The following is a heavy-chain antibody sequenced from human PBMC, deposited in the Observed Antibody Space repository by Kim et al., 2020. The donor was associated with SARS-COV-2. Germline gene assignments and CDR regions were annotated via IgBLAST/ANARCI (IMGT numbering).Heavy chain of an antibody. J-gene: IGHJ4*02. V-gene: IGHV3-23*03. D-gene: IGHD4-4*01. Sequence: GGSLRPSCAASGFSFSSYAMSWVRQAPGKGLEWVSVIYSGGSSTYYADSVKGRFTISRDNSKNTLYLQMNSLRAEDTAVYYCAKDQGQSYFDYWGQGTLV. CDR2: IYSGGSST. CDR3: AKDQGQSYFDY. CDR1: GFSFSSYA.